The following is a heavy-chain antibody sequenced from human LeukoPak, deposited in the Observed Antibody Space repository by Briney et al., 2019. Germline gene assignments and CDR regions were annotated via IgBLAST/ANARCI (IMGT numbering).Heavy chain of an antibody. J-gene: IGHJ6*02. CDR3: AKGGFGLDV. V-gene: IGHV3-23*01. CDR2: ISGSGGST. CDR1: GFTFSTFA. Sequence: GGSLRLSCAASGFTFSTFAMSWVRQSPEKGLEWVSTISGSGGSTYYADSVKGRFTISRDNSKNTLNLRVNSLSAEDTAVYYCAKGGFGLDVWGQGTTVTVSS.